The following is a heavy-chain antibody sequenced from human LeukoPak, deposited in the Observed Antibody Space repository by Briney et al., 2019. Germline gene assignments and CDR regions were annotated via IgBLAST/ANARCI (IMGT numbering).Heavy chain of an antibody. J-gene: IGHJ4*02. CDR2: ISGSGGST. Sequence: GSLRLSCAASGFTLSSYAMSWVRQAPGKGLEWVSAISGSGGSTYYADSVKGRFTISRDNSKNTLYLQMNSLRAEDTAVYYCARDLSYCSSTSCYSRPDYWGQGTLVTVSS. CDR1: GFTLSSYA. V-gene: IGHV3-23*01. D-gene: IGHD2-2*01. CDR3: ARDLSYCSSTSCYSRPDY.